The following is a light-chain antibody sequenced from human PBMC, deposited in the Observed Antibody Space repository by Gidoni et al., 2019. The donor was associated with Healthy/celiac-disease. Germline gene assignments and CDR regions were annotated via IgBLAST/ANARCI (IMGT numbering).Light chain of an antibody. Sequence: SVLTQPPSASVTPGQRVTSSCSGSSSNIGSNTVNWYQQLPGTAPNLLIYSNNQRPSGVPDRFAGSKSGTLASRAISGRQSEDEADYYCAAWDDSLNGVVFGGGTKLTVL. V-gene: IGLV1-44*01. CDR3: AAWDDSLNGVV. CDR2: SNN. CDR1: SSNIGSNT. J-gene: IGLJ2*01.